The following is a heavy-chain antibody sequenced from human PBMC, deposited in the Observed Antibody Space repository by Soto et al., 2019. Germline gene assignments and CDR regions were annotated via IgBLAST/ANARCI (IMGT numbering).Heavy chain of an antibody. J-gene: IGHJ4*02. CDR1: GGSFSGYY. Sequence: QVQLQQWGAGLLKPSETLSLTCAVYGGSFSGYYWSWIRQPPGKGLEWIGEINHSGSTNYNPSLKSRVTISVDTSKNQFSLKLSSVTAADTAVYYCARGRYALSGPYYSDYGRGFDYWGQGTLVTVSS. D-gene: IGHD4-17*01. CDR2: INHSGST. CDR3: ARGRYALSGPYYSDYGRGFDY. V-gene: IGHV4-34*01.